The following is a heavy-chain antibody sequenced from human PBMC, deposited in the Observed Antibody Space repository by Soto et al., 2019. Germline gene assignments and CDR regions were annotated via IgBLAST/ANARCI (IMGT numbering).Heavy chain of an antibody. CDR2: IWYDGSNK. J-gene: IGHJ6*02. V-gene: IGHV3-33*01. CDR1: GFTFSSYG. D-gene: IGHD6-19*01. CDR3: ARVLVSRGWYEKNYYYYGMDV. Sequence: AGSLRLSCAASGFTFSSYGMHWVRQAPGKGLEWVAVIWYDGSNKYYADSVKGRFTISRDNSKNTLYLQMNSLRAEDTAVYYCARVLVSRGWYEKNYYYYGMDVWGQGTTVTVSS.